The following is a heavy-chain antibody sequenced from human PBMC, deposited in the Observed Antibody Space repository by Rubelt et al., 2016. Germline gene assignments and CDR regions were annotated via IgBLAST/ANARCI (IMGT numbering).Heavy chain of an antibody. D-gene: IGHD4-17*01. J-gene: IGHJ5*02. CDR2: IYPGDSDT. CDR3: ARVTTVTNDNWFDP. Sequence: EVQLVQSGAEVKKPGESLKISCKGSGYSFTSYWIGWVRQMPGKGLEWMGIIYPGDSDTRYSPSFQGQGTISADKSIRPADLQWSSLKASDTAMYYCARVTTVTNDNWFDPWGQGTLVTVSS. V-gene: IGHV5-51*01. CDR1: GYSFTSYW.